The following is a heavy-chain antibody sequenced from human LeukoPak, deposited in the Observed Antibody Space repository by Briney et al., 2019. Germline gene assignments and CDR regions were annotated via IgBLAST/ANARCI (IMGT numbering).Heavy chain of an antibody. CDR2: ISGSGGST. V-gene: IGHV3-23*01. Sequence: GGSLRLSCAASGFTFSSYGMSWVRQAPGKGLEWVSAISGSGGSTYYADSVMGRFTISRDNSNNTLFLQMDSLRTEDTAHYFCARAMVRGVLPYWGQGTLVTVSS. D-gene: IGHD3-10*01. J-gene: IGHJ4*02. CDR3: ARAMVRGVLPY. CDR1: GFTFSSYG.